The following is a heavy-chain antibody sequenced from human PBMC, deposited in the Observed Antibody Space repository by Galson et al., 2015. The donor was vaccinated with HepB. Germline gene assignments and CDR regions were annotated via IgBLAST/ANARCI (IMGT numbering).Heavy chain of an antibody. CDR2: ISYDGSNK. J-gene: IGHJ4*02. V-gene: IGHV3-30-3*01. CDR1: GFTFSSYA. Sequence: SLRLSCAASGFTFSSYAMHWVRQAPGKGLEWVAVISYDGSNKYYADSVKGRFTISRDNSKNTLYLQMNSLRAEDTAVYYCARDGRFGESPRFFDYWGQGTLVTVSS. D-gene: IGHD3-10*01. CDR3: ARDGRFGESPRFFDY.